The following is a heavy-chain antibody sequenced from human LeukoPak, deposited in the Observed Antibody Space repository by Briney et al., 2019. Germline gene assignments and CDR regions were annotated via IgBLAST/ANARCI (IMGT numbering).Heavy chain of an antibody. CDR3: ASDGWYMVQRVDY. D-gene: IGHD6-19*01. CDR1: GFTFSSYW. CDR2: IKQDGSEK. J-gene: IGHJ4*02. V-gene: IGHV3-7*01. Sequence: PGGSLRLSCAASGFTFSSYWMSWVRQAPWKGLEWVANIKQDGSEKYYVDSVKGRFTISRDNAKNSLYLQMNSLRAEDTAVYYCASDGWYMVQRVDYWGQGTLVTVSS.